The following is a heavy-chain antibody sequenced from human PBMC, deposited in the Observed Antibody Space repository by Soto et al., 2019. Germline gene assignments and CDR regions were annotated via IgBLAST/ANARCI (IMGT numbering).Heavy chain of an antibody. CDR2: IIPIFKTA. V-gene: IGHV1-69*13. CDR3: ARAGTAMENFDH. D-gene: IGHD5-18*01. J-gene: IGHJ4*02. CDR1: GGSISSNA. Sequence: GASVKVSCKASGGSISSNAISWVRQAPGQGLEWMGGIIPIFKTANYAQKFQGRVTITADESTSTAYMELSSLRSEDTAVYYCARAGTAMENFDHWGQGTLVTGSS.